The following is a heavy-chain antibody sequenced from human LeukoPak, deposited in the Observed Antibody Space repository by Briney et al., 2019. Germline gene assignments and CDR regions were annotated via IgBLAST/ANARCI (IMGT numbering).Heavy chain of an antibody. V-gene: IGHV1-2*02. CDR3: ARDRFKVTSIFGVPHGWFDP. J-gene: IGHJ5*02. Sequence: ASVKVSCKASGYTFTVYYMHWVRQAPGQGLEWMGWINPNSGGTNYAQKFQGRVTMTRDTSISTAYMELSRLRSDDTAVYYCARDRFKVTSIFGVPHGWFDPWGQGTLVTVSS. CDR2: INPNSGGT. CDR1: GYTFTVYY. D-gene: IGHD3-3*01.